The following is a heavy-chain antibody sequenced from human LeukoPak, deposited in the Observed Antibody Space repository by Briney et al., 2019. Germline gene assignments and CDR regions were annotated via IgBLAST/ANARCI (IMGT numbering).Heavy chain of an antibody. J-gene: IGHJ3*02. D-gene: IGHD2-2*01. V-gene: IGHV4-39*01. CDR1: GGSISSSSYY. Sequence: PSETLSLTCTVSGGSISSSSYYRGWIRQPPGKGLEWIGSIYYSGSTYYNPSLKSRVTISVDTSKNQFSLKLSSVTAADTAVYYCASQCPRDAFDIWGQGTMVTVSS. CDR2: IYYSGST. CDR3: ASQCPRDAFDI.